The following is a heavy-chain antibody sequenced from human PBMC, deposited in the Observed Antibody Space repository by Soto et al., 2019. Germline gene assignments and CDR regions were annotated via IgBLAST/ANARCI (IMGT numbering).Heavy chain of an antibody. Sequence: QVQLVQSGAEVKKPGASVKVSCKTSGYTFTSYGISWVRQAPGQGLEWMGWINGYNGNTNYAQRLQGRVTMTTDTYTSTAYMELRSLRSDDTAVYFCARGSSPVDFDYWGQGTLVTVSS. V-gene: IGHV1-18*01. J-gene: IGHJ4*02. CDR2: INGYNGNT. D-gene: IGHD6-13*01. CDR3: ARGSSPVDFDY. CDR1: GYTFTSYG.